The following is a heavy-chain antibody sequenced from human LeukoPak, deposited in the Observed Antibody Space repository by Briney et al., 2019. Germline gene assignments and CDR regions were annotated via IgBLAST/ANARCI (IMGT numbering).Heavy chain of an antibody. CDR2: IKHDGSEK. D-gene: IGHD6-25*01. CDR3: ARITGIEAAGDY. Sequence: GGSLRLSCAASGFTFSMYWMSWVRQAPGKGLEWVANIKHDGSEKFYVDSVKGRFIISRDKAKNSLFLQLNSLRDEDTAVYYCARITGIEAAGDYWGQGTLVTVSS. CDR1: GFTFSMYW. V-gene: IGHV3-7*04. J-gene: IGHJ4*02.